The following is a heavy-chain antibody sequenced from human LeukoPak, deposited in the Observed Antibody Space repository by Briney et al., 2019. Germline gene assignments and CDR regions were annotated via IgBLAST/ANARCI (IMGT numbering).Heavy chain of an antibody. CDR3: AKARGVPAAKYYFDY. J-gene: IGHJ4*02. CDR1: GFTFSSYA. V-gene: IGHV3-23*01. CDR2: ISGSGGST. D-gene: IGHD2-2*01. Sequence: TGGSLRLSCAASGFTFSSYAMSWVRQAPGKGLEWVSAISGSGGSTYYADSVKGRFTISRDNSKNTLYLQMNSLRAEDTAVYYCAKARGVPAAKYYFDYWGQGTLVTVSS.